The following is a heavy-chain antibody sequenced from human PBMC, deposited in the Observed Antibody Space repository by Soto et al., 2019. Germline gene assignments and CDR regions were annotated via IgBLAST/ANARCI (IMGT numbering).Heavy chain of an antibody. J-gene: IGHJ4*02. CDR3: AKGPLRVVISPRFDY. CDR2: ISGSGGST. D-gene: IGHD3-22*01. CDR1: GFTFSSYA. V-gene: IGHV3-23*01. Sequence: AGGSLRLSCAASGFTFSSYAMSWVRQAPGKGLEWVSAISGSGGSTYYADSVKGRFTISRDNSKNTLYLQMNSLRAEDTAVYYCAKGPLRVVISPRFDYWGQGTLVTVSS.